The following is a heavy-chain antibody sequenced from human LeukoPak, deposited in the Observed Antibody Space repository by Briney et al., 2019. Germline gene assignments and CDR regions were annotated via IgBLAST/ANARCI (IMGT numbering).Heavy chain of an antibody. D-gene: IGHD2-21*02. V-gene: IGHV4-39*07. Sequence: PSETLSLTCTVSGGSISSSSYYWGWIRQPPGKGLEWIGSIYYSGSTYYNPSLKSRVTISVDTSKNQFSLKLSSVTAADTAVYYCASHIVVVTATIPYWGQGTLVTVSS. CDR1: GGSISSSSYY. CDR3: ASHIVVVTATIPY. J-gene: IGHJ4*02. CDR2: IYYSGST.